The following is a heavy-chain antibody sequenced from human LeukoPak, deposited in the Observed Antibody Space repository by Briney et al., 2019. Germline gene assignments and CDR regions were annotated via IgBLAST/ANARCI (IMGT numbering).Heavy chain of an antibody. Sequence: GGSLRLSCAASGFSISDNYMNWVRQAPRKGLVWVSRINTDGSSTSYADSVKGRFTISRDNAKNTLYLQMNSLRAEDTAVYYCAREFSSSSLLGWGQGTLVTVSS. CDR3: AREFSSSSLLG. V-gene: IGHV3-74*01. CDR2: INTDGSST. D-gene: IGHD6-6*01. J-gene: IGHJ4*02. CDR1: GFSISDNY.